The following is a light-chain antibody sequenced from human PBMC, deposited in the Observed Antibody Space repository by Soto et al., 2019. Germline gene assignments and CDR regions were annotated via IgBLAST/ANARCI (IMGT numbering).Light chain of an antibody. V-gene: IGKV3D-15*01. J-gene: IGKJ1*01. CDR1: QSVGSN. CDR3: QQYNNWPPWT. Sequence: EIVMTQSPATLSVSPGERATLSCRASQSVGSNLAWYQQKPGQAPRLLIYDASNRATDIPARFSGSGSGTEFTLTISSLQSEDFAVYYCQQYNNWPPWTFGQGTKVDI. CDR2: DAS.